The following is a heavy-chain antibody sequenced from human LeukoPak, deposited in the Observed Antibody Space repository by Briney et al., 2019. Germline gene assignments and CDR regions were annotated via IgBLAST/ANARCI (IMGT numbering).Heavy chain of an antibody. Sequence: PGGSLRLSCTASGFTFGDYAMSWVRQAPGKGLEWVGFIRSKAYGGTTEYAASVKGRFTISRDDSKSIAYLQMNSLKTEDTAVYYCTRDGGELLPRPPYMDVWGKGTTVTVSS. D-gene: IGHD1-26*01. CDR3: TRDGGELLPRPPYMDV. CDR2: IRSKAYGGTT. J-gene: IGHJ6*03. V-gene: IGHV3-49*04. CDR1: GFTFGDYA.